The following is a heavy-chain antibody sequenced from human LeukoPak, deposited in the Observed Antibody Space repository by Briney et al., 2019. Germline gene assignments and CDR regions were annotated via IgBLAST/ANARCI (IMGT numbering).Heavy chain of an antibody. D-gene: IGHD3-22*01. CDR1: GFTFSNCW. CDR3: ARDLYYDSSGYMVY. CDR2: ISSSSSYI. J-gene: IGHJ4*02. Sequence: PGGSLRLSCAASGFTFSNCWLGWVRQAPGKGLEWVSSISSSSSYIYYADSVKGRFTISRDNAKNSLYLQMNSLRAEDTAVYYCARDLYYDSSGYMVYWGQGTLVTVSS. V-gene: IGHV3-21*01.